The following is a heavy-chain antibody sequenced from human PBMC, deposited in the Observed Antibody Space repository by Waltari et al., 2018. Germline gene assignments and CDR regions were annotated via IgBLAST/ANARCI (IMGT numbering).Heavy chain of an antibody. CDR1: GFSLSTSGVG. J-gene: IGHJ3*02. D-gene: IGHD3-3*01. V-gene: IGHV2-5*01. Sequence: QINLKESGPTLVKPTQTLTLTCTFSGFSLSTSGVGVGWIRQPPGKALEWLALIYWNDDKRYSPFLKSLLTITKDTSKNQVVLTMTNMDPLDTATYYCAHSYSLYEFCIGPTDAFDIWGQGTMVTVSS. CDR3: AHSYSLYEFCIGPTDAFDI. CDR2: IYWNDDK.